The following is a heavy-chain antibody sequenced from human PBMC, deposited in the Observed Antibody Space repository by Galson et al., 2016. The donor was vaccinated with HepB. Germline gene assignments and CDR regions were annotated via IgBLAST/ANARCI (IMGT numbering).Heavy chain of an antibody. CDR1: GFSFTHHA. CDR2: ISHDGSTK. J-gene: IGHJ4*02. V-gene: IGHV3-30-3*01. Sequence: SLRLSCAASGFSFTHHALHWVRQAPGKGLEWLALISHDGSTKYYADSVKGRFTVSRDNSENTLFLQMSGLRVEDTAVYYCARQGVGILMVYAKIWGQGTLVTVSS. D-gene: IGHD2-8*01. CDR3: ARQGVGILMVYAKI.